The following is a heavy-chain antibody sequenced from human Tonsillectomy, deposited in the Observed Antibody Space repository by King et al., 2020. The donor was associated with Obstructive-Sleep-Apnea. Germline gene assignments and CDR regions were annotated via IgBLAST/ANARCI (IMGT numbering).Heavy chain of an antibody. J-gene: IGHJ3*02. D-gene: IGHD1-26*01. CDR3: ASLVGATSWDAFDI. CDR2: IVSDGSNK. CDR1: GFTFSNYT. V-gene: IGHV3-30*04. Sequence: VQLVESGGGVVQPGRSLKLSCAASGFTFSNYTMHWVRQAPGKGLEWVAGIVSDGSNKFYAVSVEVRFTISRDNSKNTLYLRMNSLRAEDTAVYYCASLVGATSWDAFDIWGQGTVVSVSS.